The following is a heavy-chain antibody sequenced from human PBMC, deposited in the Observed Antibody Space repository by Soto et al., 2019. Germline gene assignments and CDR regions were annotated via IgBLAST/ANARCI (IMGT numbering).Heavy chain of an antibody. CDR3: ATHRYSGSPSLDY. CDR2: IYPGDSDT. Sequence: GESLKISCNGSGYSFTSYWIAWVLHMPGKGLEWMGIIYPGDSDTRYSPSFQGQVTISADKSISTAYLQWSSLKASDTAMYYCATHRYSGSPSLDYWGQGTLVTVSS. V-gene: IGHV5-51*01. J-gene: IGHJ4*02. D-gene: IGHD1-26*01. CDR1: GYSFTSYW.